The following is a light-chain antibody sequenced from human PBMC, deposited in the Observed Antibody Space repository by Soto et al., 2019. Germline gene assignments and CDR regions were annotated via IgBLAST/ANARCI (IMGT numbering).Light chain of an antibody. CDR3: CSYAGSYTWV. CDR1: SSDVGDYNY. V-gene: IGLV2-11*01. Sequence: QSVLTQPRSVSGSPGQSVTISCTGTSSDVGDYNYVSWYEQRPDKAPKVMIYDVSRRPSGVPDRFSGSKSGNTASLTISGLQAEDEADYYCCSYAGSYTWVFGGGTKLTVL. J-gene: IGLJ3*02. CDR2: DVS.